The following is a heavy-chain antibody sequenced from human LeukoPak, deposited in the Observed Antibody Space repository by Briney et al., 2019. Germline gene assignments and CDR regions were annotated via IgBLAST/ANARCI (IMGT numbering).Heavy chain of an antibody. CDR2: INHSGST. D-gene: IGHD3-10*01. V-gene: IGHV4-34*01. CDR1: GGSFSGNY. CDR3: AKSNGYGLVDI. J-gene: IGHJ3*02. Sequence: PSETLSLTCAFYGGSFSGNYWSWIRQPPGKGLEWIGEINHSGSTNYNPSLKSRVTISVDTSRNQFSLKLNSVTAADTAVYYCAKSNGYGLVDIWGQGTMVTVSS.